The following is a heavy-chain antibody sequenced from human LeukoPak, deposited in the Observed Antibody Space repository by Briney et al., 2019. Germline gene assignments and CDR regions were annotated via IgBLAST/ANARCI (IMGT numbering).Heavy chain of an antibody. V-gene: IGHV3-21*01. Sequence: GGSLRLSCAASGFTFSSYSMNWVRQAPGKGLEWVSSISSSSSHIYYADSVKGRFTISRDNAKSSLYLQMNSLRAEDTAVYYCARDNDAGDAFDIWGQGTMVTVSS. CDR3: ARDNDAGDAFDI. CDR2: ISSSSSHI. CDR1: GFTFSSYS. J-gene: IGHJ3*02. D-gene: IGHD1-1*01.